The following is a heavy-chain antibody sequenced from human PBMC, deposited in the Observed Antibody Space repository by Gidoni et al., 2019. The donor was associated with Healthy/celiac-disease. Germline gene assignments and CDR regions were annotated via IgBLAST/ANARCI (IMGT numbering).Heavy chain of an antibody. CDR3: TSGERSYTRAHYYYYGMDV. CDR2: IKSKTDGGTT. J-gene: IGHJ6*02. CDR1: GFTFSNAW. V-gene: IGHV3-15*01. D-gene: IGHD1-26*01. Sequence: EVQLVESGGGLVKPGGSLRLSCAASGFTFSNAWMSWVRQAPGKGLEWVGRIKSKTDGGTTDYAAPVKGRFTISRDDSKNTLYLQMNSLKTEDTAVYYCTSGERSYTRAHYYYYGMDVWGQGTTVTVSS.